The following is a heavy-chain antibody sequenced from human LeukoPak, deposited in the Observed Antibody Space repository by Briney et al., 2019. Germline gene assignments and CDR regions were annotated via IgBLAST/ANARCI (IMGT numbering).Heavy chain of an antibody. CDR1: GFTLSNYW. CDR3: ARDLDGDYVVSWFDP. D-gene: IGHD4-17*01. J-gene: IGHJ5*02. V-gene: IGHV3-74*01. Sequence: PGGSLRLSCAASGFTLSNYWMIHWVRQVPGKGLQWVSRINNDGNLKTDGRDTGYADSVKGRFTISTDNAKNTLYLQMNSLRAEDTAVYYCARDLDGDYVVSWFDPWGQGTLVTVSS. CDR2: INNDGNLKTDGRDT.